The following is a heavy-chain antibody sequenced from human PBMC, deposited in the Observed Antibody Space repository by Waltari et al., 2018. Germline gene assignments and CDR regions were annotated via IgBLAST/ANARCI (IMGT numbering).Heavy chain of an antibody. D-gene: IGHD3-22*01. J-gene: IGHJ4*02. CDR2: IYYSGST. V-gene: IGHV4-31*03. CDR1: GGSIRSGGYY. Sequence: QVQLQESGPGLVKPSQTLSLTCTVSGGSIRSGGYYWSWIRQPPGKGLEWIGYIYYSGSTYYNPSLKSRVTISVDTSKNQFSLKLSSVTAADTAVYYCARSGYYDSSGYPDCYFDYWGQGTLVTVSS. CDR3: ARSGYYDSSGYPDCYFDY.